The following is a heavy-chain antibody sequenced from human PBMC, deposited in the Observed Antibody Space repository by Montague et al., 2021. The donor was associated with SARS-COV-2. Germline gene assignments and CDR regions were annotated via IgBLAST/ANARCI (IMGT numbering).Heavy chain of an antibody. J-gene: IGHJ6*02. CDR3: ATLLRRTAAGTRDYFGLDV. CDR1: GDSISTSTW. Sequence: SETLSLTCRVSGDSISTSTWWTWVRQTPGKGLEWIGEIFHSGTINYNPSRKSRVSISVDKSNNQFSLRLSSLIAADTAVYYCATLLRRTAAGTRDYFGLDVWGQGTTVVVSS. D-gene: IGHD6-13*01. CDR2: IFHSGTI. V-gene: IGHV4-4*02.